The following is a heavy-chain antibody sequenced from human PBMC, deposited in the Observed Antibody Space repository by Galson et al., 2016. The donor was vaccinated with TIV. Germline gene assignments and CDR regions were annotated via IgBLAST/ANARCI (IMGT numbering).Heavy chain of an antibody. J-gene: IGHJ4*02. D-gene: IGHD7-27*01. CDR1: GLLVSDSY. CDR2: IYPSGAS. V-gene: IGHV3-53*05. Sequence: SLRLSCAASGLLVSDSYMSWVRQPPGEGLEWVSIIYPSGASYYPESTESVKGRFTISRDNSKNTVFLQINSLRVEDTAVYYCAPSTMPNLGDYWGQGTLVTVST. CDR3: APSTMPNLGDY.